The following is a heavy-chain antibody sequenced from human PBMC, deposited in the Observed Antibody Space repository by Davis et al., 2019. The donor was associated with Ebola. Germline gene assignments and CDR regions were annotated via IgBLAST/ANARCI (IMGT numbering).Heavy chain of an antibody. CDR1: GFTFSDYY. CDR2: ISSSGSTI. Sequence: LSLTCAASGFTFSDYYMSWIRQAPGKGLEWVSYISSSGSTIYYADSVKGRFTISRDNAKNSLYLQMNSLRAEDTAVYYCARDLGTGLPADYWGQGTLVTVSS. D-gene: IGHD2-8*02. J-gene: IGHJ4*02. V-gene: IGHV3-11*01. CDR3: ARDLGTGLPADY.